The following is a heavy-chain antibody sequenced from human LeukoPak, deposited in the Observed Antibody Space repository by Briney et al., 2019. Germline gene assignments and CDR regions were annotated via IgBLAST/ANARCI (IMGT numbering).Heavy chain of an antibody. CDR3: ARGAVNVAARYFDC. V-gene: IGHV4-59*01. CDR2: INYSGNT. CDR1: GGSIRSYY. J-gene: IGHJ4*02. D-gene: IGHD6-6*01. Sequence: TSETLSLTCTVSGGSIRSYYWSWIRQPPGKGLEWIGYINYSGNTDYNPSLKSRVTVSVDTSKNQFSLNLSSVTAADTAVYYCARGAVNVAARYFDCWGQGTLVTVSS.